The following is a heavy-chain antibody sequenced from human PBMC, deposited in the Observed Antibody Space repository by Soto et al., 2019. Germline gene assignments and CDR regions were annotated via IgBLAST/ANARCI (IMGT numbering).Heavy chain of an antibody. CDR3: AKVLLLEWLQYRPEYFDY. J-gene: IGHJ4*02. V-gene: IGHV3-23*01. D-gene: IGHD3-3*01. CDR1: GFTFSSYA. Sequence: GGSLRLSCASSGFTFSSYAMSWVRQAPGKGLEWVSAISGSGGSTYYADSVKGRFTISRDNSKNTLYLQMNSLRAEDTAVYYCAKVLLLEWLQYRPEYFDYWGQGTLVTVSS. CDR2: ISGSGGST.